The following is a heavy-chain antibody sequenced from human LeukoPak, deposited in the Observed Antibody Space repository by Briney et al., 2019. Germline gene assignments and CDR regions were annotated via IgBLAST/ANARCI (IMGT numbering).Heavy chain of an antibody. CDR3: AREAVAPPAGFDY. CDR1: GGTFSSYA. CDR2: IIPIFSTA. V-gene: IGHV1-69*05. Sequence: ASVKVSCKASGGTFSSYAISWVQQAPGQGLEWMGGIIPIFSTANYAQKCQGRVTITTYESTSTAYMELSSLRSEDTAVYYCAREAVAPPAGFDYWGQGTLVTVSS. D-gene: IGHD6-19*01. J-gene: IGHJ4*02.